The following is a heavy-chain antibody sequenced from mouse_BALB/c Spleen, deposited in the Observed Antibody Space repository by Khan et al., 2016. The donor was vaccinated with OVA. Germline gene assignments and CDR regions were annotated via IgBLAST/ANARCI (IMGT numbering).Heavy chain of an antibody. V-gene: IGHV1S132*01. CDR2: IYPGTDNT. CDR1: GYIFTSYW. J-gene: IGHJ2*01. CDR3: AREEPLYYFDN. D-gene: IGHD6-1*01. Sequence: QMQLEESGAELVRPGASVKLSCKTSGYIFTSYWIHWVKQRSGQGLEWIARIYPGTDNTYYNEKLKDKATLTVDKSSSTAYMQLSSRKSEDSAVYFCAREEPLYYFDNWGQGTTLTVSS.